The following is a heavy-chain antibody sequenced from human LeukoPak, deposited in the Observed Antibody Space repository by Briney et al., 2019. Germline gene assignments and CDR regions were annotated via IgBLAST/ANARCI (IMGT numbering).Heavy chain of an antibody. CDR2: IYHSGST. D-gene: IGHD3-22*01. J-gene: IGHJ4*02. V-gene: IGHV4-38-2*01. CDR1: GYSISSGYY. Sequence: SETLSLTCAVSGYSISSGYYWGWIRQPPGKGLEWIGSIYHSGSTYYNPSLKSRVTISVDTSKNQFYLKLSSVTAADTAVYYCARGVVVISSGDYWGQGTLVTVSS. CDR3: ARGVVVISSGDY.